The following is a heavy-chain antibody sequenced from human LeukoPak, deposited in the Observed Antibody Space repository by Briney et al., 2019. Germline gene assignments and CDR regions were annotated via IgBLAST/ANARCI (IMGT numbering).Heavy chain of an antibody. V-gene: IGHV4-39*01. Sequence: SETLSLTCTVSGGSISSSSYYWGWIRQPPGKGLEWIGSIYYSGSTYYNPSLKSRVTISVDTSKNQFSLKLSSVTAADTAVYYCARLLIAAAKFDYWGQGTLVTVSS. CDR3: ARLLIAAAKFDY. J-gene: IGHJ4*02. CDR2: IYYSGST. CDR1: GGSISSSSYY. D-gene: IGHD6-13*01.